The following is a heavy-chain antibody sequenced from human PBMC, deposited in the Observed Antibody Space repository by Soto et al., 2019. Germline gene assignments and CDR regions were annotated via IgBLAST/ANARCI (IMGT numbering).Heavy chain of an antibody. D-gene: IGHD1-26*01. V-gene: IGHV3-23*01. Sequence: EVQLLESGGGLEQPGGSLRLSCAASGFTFSSYAMCWVRQAPGKGLEWVSVISGSGDSTYYADSVKGRFTISRDNSKNTLHLQMNSLRAEATAVYYCARRGSGSYYDYWGQGTLVTVSS. J-gene: IGHJ4*02. CDR3: ARRGSGSYYDY. CDR2: ISGSGDST. CDR1: GFTFSSYA.